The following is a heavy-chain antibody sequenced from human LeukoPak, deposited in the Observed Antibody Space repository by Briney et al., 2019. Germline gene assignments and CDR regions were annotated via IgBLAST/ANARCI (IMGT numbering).Heavy chain of an antibody. CDR2: IGTAGDT. Sequence: PGGSLRLSCAASGFTFGSYDMHWVRQATGKGLEWVSAIGTAGDTYYPGSVKGRFTISRENAKNSLYLQMNSLRAGDTAVYYCARDTRYCSGGSCYYYYGMDVWGQGTTVTVSS. J-gene: IGHJ6*02. CDR1: GFTFGSYD. V-gene: IGHV3-13*01. D-gene: IGHD2-15*01. CDR3: ARDTRYCSGGSCYYYYGMDV.